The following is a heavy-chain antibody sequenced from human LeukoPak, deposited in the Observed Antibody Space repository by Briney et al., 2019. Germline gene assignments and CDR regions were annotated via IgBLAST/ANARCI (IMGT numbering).Heavy chain of an antibody. Sequence: KPSETLSLTCTVSGGSISPYYWSWIRQPPGKGLEWLGYIYYSGNTEYKPSLKSRVDMSVDTSKNQFSLRLSSVTAADTAVYYCTRSTGSTMFIDYWGQGTLVTVSS. D-gene: IGHD3-10*02. J-gene: IGHJ4*02. CDR3: TRSTGSTMFIDY. V-gene: IGHV4-59*01. CDR1: GGSISPYY. CDR2: IYYSGNT.